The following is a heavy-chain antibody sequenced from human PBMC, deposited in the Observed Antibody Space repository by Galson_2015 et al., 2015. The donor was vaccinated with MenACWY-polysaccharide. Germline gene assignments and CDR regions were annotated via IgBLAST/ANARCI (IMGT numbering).Heavy chain of an antibody. J-gene: IGHJ4*02. CDR2: ISYDGSNK. D-gene: IGHD2-8*02. CDR3: AGYVSSGDFDY. CDR1: GFTFSSYG. Sequence: SLRLSCAASGFTFSSYGMHWVRPAPGKGLGWVAVISYDGSNKYYADSVKGRFTISRDNSKNTLYLQMNSLRAEDTAVYYCAGYVSSGDFDYWGQCSLVTVSS. V-gene: IGHV3-30*03.